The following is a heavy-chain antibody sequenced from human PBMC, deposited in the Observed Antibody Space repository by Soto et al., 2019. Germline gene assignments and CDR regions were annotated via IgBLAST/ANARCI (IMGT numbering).Heavy chain of an antibody. V-gene: IGHV4-31*03. CDR3: ARDVVADIYFDY. CDR1: GGSISSGGYY. J-gene: IGHJ4*02. D-gene: IGHD2-15*01. Sequence: PSETLSLTCTVSGGSISSGGYYWSWIRQHPGKGLEWIGYIYYSGSTYYNPSLKSRVTISVDTSKNQFSLKLSSVTAADTAVYYCARDVVADIYFDYWGQGTLVTV. CDR2: IYYSGST.